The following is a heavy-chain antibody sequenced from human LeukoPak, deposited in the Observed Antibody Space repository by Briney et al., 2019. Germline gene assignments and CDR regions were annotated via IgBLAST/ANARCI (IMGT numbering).Heavy chain of an antibody. Sequence: EASVKVSFKASGYTFTGYYMHWVRPAPGQGLEWMGWINPNSGGTNYAQKFQGRVTMTRDTSISTAYMELRSLRSDDTAVYYCASGTYGSGSYYNVDPYYYGMDVWGQGTTVTVSS. CDR1: GYTFTGYY. D-gene: IGHD3-10*01. J-gene: IGHJ6*02. CDR3: ASGTYGSGSYYNVDPYYYGMDV. V-gene: IGHV1-2*02. CDR2: INPNSGGT.